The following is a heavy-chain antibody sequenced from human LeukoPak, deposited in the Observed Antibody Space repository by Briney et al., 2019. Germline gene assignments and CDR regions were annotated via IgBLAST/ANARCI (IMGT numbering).Heavy chain of an antibody. CDR3: AKRGVVIRVILVGFHKQAYYFDS. Sequence: GGSLRLSCAVSGITLSNYGMSWVRQAPGKGLEWVAGISDSGGSTNYADSVKGRFTISRDNAKNTLYLQMTSLRAEDTAVYFCAKRGVVIRVILVGFHKQAYYFDSWGQGALVTVSS. CDR1: GITLSNYG. CDR2: ISDSGGST. V-gene: IGHV3-23*01. J-gene: IGHJ4*02. D-gene: IGHD3-10*01.